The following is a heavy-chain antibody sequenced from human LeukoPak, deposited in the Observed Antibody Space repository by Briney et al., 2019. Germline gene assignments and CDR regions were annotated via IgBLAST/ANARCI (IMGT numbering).Heavy chain of an antibody. CDR1: GFTFSSYA. J-gene: IGHJ4*02. Sequence: GGSLRLSCEASGFTFSSYAMSWVRQAPGKGLEWVTAISGSADSTYYADSVKGRFTISRDNSKNTLYLQMNSLRAEDTAVYYCAKDSTLTMIVAFPEYWGQGTLVTVSS. V-gene: IGHV3-23*01. D-gene: IGHD3-22*01. CDR2: ISGSADST. CDR3: AKDSTLTMIVAFPEY.